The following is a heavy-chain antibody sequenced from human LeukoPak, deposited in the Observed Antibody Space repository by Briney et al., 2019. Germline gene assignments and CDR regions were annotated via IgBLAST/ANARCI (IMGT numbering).Heavy chain of an antibody. Sequence: GGSLRLSCAASGFTFSSYAMSWVRQAPGKGLEWVSAVSGSGAYTYYADSVKGRFTISRDNSKNTLYLQMNSLRAEDTAVYYCAKGIAVAGQGFDPWGQGTLVTVSS. J-gene: IGHJ5*02. V-gene: IGHV3-23*01. CDR3: AKGIAVAGQGFDP. D-gene: IGHD6-19*01. CDR2: VSGSGAYT. CDR1: GFTFSSYA.